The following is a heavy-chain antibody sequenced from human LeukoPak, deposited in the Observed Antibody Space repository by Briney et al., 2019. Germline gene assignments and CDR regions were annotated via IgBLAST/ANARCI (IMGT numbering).Heavy chain of an antibody. J-gene: IGHJ4*02. V-gene: IGHV3-30*02. CDR3: AITFRMVTTRY. CDR1: VFTLSSYG. D-gene: IGHD4-17*01. CDR2: IRYDGSNK. Sequence: GGSLRLSCVASVFTLSSYGMHSVRQAPGRGLEWVAFIRYDGSNKYYADSVKGRFTISRDNSKNTLYLQMNSLRAEDTAVYYCAITFRMVTTRYWGEGTLVTVSS.